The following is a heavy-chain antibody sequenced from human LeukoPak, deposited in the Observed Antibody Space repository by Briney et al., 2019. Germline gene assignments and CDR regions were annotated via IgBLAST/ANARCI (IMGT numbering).Heavy chain of an antibody. Sequence: GGSLRLSCAASGFTFSSYGMHWVRQAPGKGLEWVAVISYDGSNKYYADSVKGRFTISRDNSKNTLYLQMNSLRAEDTAVYYCAKDREKWLDAFDIWGQGTMVTVSS. CDR1: GFTFSSYG. CDR3: AKDREKWLDAFDI. J-gene: IGHJ3*02. CDR2: ISYDGSNK. D-gene: IGHD6-19*01. V-gene: IGHV3-30*18.